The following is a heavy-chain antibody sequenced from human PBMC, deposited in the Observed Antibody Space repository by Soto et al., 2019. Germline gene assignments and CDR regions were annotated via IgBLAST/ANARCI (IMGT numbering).Heavy chain of an antibody. CDR2: INAGNGNT. J-gene: IGHJ6*02. V-gene: IGHV1-3*01. CDR1: GYTFTSYA. Sequence: QVQLVQSGAEVKKPGASVKVSCKASGYTFTSYAMHWVRQAPGQRLEWMGWINAGNGNTKYSQKSQGRVTITRDTSASTAYMELSSLRSEDTAVYYCARLHCSGGSCFYGMDVWGQGTTVTVSS. CDR3: ARLHCSGGSCFYGMDV. D-gene: IGHD2-15*01.